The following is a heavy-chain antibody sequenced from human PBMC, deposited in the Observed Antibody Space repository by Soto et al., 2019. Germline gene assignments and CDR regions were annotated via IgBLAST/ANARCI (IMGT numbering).Heavy chain of an antibody. CDR3: ARELYYYDSSAQGWFDP. D-gene: IGHD3-22*01. CDR2: IIPIFGTA. J-gene: IGHJ5*02. Sequence: GASVKVSCKASGGTFSSYAISWVRQAPGQGLEWMGGIIPIFGTANYAQKFRGRVTITADESTSTAYMELSSLRSEDAAVYYCARELYYYDSSAQGWFDPWGQGTLVTVYS. V-gene: IGHV1-69*13. CDR1: GGTFSSYA.